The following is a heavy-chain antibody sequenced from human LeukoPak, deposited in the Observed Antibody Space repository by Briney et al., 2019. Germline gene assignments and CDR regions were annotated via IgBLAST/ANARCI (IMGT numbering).Heavy chain of an antibody. J-gene: IGHJ4*02. CDR2: IIPILGIA. CDR1: GGTFSSYA. Sequence: ASVKVSCKASGGTFSSYAISWVRQAPGQGLEWMGRIIPILGIANYAQKFQGRVTITADKSTSTAYMELSSLRSEDTAVYYCARESLHSSGYYAGNYFDYWGQGTLVTVSS. CDR3: ARESLHSSGYYAGNYFDY. D-gene: IGHD3-22*01. V-gene: IGHV1-69*04.